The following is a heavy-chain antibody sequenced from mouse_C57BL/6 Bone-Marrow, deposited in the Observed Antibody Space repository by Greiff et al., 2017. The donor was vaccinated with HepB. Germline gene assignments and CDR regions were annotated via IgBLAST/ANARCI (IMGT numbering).Heavy chain of an antibody. V-gene: IGHV5-17*01. CDR1: GFTFSDYG. J-gene: IGHJ2*01. D-gene: IGHD2-3*01. Sequence: DVMLVESGGGLVKPGGSLKLSCAASGFTFSDYGMHWVRQAPEKGLEWVAYISSGSSTIYYADTVKGRFTISRDNAKNTLFLQMTSLRSEDTAMYYCASGYYGDYWGQGTTLTVSS. CDR3: ASGYYGDY. CDR2: ISSGSSTI.